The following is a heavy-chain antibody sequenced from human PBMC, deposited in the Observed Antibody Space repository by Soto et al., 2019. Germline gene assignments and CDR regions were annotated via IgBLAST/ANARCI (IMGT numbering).Heavy chain of an antibody. J-gene: IGHJ6*02. Sequence: AGGSLRLSCAASGFTFSSYAMHWVRQAPGKGLEWVAVISYDGSNKYYADSVKGRFTISRDNSKNTLYLQMNSLRAEDTAVYYCARALVQSDYYYGMDVWGQGTTVTVSS. CDR1: GFTFSSYA. CDR2: ISYDGSNK. V-gene: IGHV3-30-3*01. CDR3: ARALVQSDYYYGMDV. D-gene: IGHD1-1*01.